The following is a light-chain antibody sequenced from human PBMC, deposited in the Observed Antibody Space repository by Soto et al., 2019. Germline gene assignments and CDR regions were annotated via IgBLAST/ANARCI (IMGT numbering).Light chain of an antibody. CDR2: LGS. CDR3: QQSYSTPRT. Sequence: DIVMTQSPLSLPVTPGEPASISCRSIQSLLHSSGYNYLDWYLQKPGQSPQLLIYLGSDRASGVPSRFSGSGSGTDFTLTISSLQPEDFATYYCQQSYSTPRTFGQGTKVGI. CDR1: QSLLHSSGYNY. V-gene: IGKV2-28*01. J-gene: IGKJ1*01.